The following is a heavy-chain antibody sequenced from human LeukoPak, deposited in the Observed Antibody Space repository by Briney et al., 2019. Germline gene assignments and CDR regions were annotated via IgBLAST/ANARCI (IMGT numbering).Heavy chain of an antibody. D-gene: IGHD1-26*01. J-gene: IGHJ4*02. Sequence: SQTLSLTCAISGDSVSSNNVAWNWIRQSPSRGLEWLGRTLYRSKWYNEYAVSVKSRITVNPDTSKNQVSLQLNSVTPDDTAVHFCARGGSYAFDYWGQGTLVTVSS. V-gene: IGHV6-1*01. CDR2: TLYRSKWYN. CDR3: ARGGSYAFDY. CDR1: GDSVSSNNVA.